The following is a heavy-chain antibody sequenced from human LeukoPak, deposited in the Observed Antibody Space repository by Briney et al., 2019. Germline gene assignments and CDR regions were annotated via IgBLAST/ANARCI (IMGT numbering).Heavy chain of an antibody. CDR1: GGSISSGSYY. CDR2: IYTSGST. CDR3: ARDYPENSSSWYYQGYYYYYMDV. J-gene: IGHJ6*03. V-gene: IGHV4-61*02. D-gene: IGHD6-13*01. Sequence: SPTLSLTCTVSGGSISSGSYYWSWIRQPAGKGLEWIGRIYTSGSTNYNPSLKSRVTISVDTSKNLFSLKLSSVTAADTAVYYCARDYPENSSSWYYQGYYYYYMDVWGKGTTVTVSS.